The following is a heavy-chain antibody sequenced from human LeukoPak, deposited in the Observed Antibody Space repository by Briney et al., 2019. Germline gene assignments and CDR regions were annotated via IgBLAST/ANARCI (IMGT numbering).Heavy chain of an antibody. J-gene: IGHJ4*02. V-gene: IGHV1-69*05. Sequence: SVKVSCKASGGTFSSYAISWVRQAPGQGLEWMGRIIPIFGTANYAQKFQGRVTITTDESTSTAYMELSSLRSEDTAVYYCAAEYSSSSLPAYFDYWGQGTLVTVSS. CDR1: GGTFSSYA. D-gene: IGHD6-6*01. CDR3: AAEYSSSSLPAYFDY. CDR2: IIPIFGTA.